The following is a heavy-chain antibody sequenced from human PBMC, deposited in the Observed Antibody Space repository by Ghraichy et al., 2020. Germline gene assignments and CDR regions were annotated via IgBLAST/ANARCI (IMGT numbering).Heavy chain of an antibody. D-gene: IGHD3-22*01. CDR3: ANAANYYDSSGYDFDTNWFDP. V-gene: IGHV3-23*01. CDR2: ISGSGGST. Sequence: GGSLRLSCAASGFTFSSFAMSWVRQAPGKGLEWVSTISGSGGSTYYAESVKGRFTISRDNSKNTLYLQMNSLRAEDTAVYFCANAANYYDSSGYDFDTNWFDPWGQGTLVTVSS. CDR1: GFTFSSFA. J-gene: IGHJ5*02.